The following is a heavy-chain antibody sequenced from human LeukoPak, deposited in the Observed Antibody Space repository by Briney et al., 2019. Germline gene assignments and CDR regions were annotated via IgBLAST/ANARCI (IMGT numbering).Heavy chain of an antibody. Sequence: SGGSLRLSCAASGFTVSGNYMNWVRQAPGKGLEWVSVIYSGGSTYYADSVKGRFTISRDNSKNTLFLQMNSLRAEDTAVYYCASGPQQLDVGFDYWGQGTLVTVSS. CDR3: ASGPQQLDVGFDY. D-gene: IGHD6-13*01. CDR2: IYSGGST. J-gene: IGHJ4*02. CDR1: GFTVSGNY. V-gene: IGHV3-66*01.